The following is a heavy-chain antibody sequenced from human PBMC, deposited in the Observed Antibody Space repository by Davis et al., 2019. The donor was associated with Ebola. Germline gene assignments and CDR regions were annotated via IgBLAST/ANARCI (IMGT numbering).Heavy chain of an antibody. CDR3: ARRDFDSSGYHFDY. V-gene: IGHV4-59*08. CDR1: GGSITGYY. Sequence: PSETLSLTCTVSGGSITGYYWSWVRQPPGKGLEWVGYIYDSGTSKYNPSLKSRAAIPTDTSKNQFSLRLTSVTATDTAVYYCARRDFDSSGYHFDYWGQGILVTVSS. J-gene: IGHJ4*02. D-gene: IGHD3-22*01. CDR2: IYDSGTS.